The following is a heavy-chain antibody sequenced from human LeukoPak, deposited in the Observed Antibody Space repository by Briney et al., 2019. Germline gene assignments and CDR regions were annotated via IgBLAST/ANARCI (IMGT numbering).Heavy chain of an antibody. CDR1: GGSISSGSYY. V-gene: IGHV4-61*02. CDR2: IYKSGST. Sequence: SETLSLTCTVSGGSISSGSYYWSWIRQPAGKGLEWIGRIYKSGSTNYNPSLKSRVTISVDTSKNQFSLKLSSVTAADTAVYYCARQRRIAAKVGRGHSHFDYWGQGTLVTVSS. J-gene: IGHJ4*02. D-gene: IGHD6-13*01. CDR3: ARQRRIAAKVGRGHSHFDY.